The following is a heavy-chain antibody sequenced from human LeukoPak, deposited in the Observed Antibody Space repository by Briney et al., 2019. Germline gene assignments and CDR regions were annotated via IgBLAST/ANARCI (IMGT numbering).Heavy chain of an antibody. J-gene: IGHJ4*02. CDR1: GFTFSTYH. Sequence: GGSLRLSCAASGFTFSTYHMHWVRQAPGKGLEWVAVISYDGRNTDYADSVQGRLTISRDISKNTLYLQMNSLRLEDTALYYCTRDGQRTGENLDYWGQGTLVTVSS. CDR2: ISYDGRNT. D-gene: IGHD6-25*01. CDR3: TRDGQRTGENLDY. V-gene: IGHV3-30*03.